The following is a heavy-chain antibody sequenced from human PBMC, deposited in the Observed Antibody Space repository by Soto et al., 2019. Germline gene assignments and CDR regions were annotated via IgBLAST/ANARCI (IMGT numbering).Heavy chain of an antibody. D-gene: IGHD3-3*01. CDR1: GYSFTSYW. CDR2: IYPCDSDT. V-gene: IGHV5-51*01. CDR3: ARVDRGFGSGYYSPLYYYYGMDV. J-gene: IGHJ6*02. Sequence: PGESLKISCKGSGYSFTSYWVGWVRQMPGKGLEWMGIIYPCDSDTRYSPSFQGQVTISADKSISTAYLQWSSLKASDTAMYYCARVDRGFGSGYYSPLYYYYGMDVWGQGTTVTVSS.